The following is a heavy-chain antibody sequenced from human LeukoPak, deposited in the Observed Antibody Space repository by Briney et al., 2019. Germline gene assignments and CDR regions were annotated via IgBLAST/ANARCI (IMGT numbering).Heavy chain of an antibody. CDR2: INPNSGRT. J-gene: IGHJ4*02. V-gene: IGHV1-2*06. CDR3: ASPHSGYDYFDY. Sequence: RINPNSGRTNYAQKFQGRVTMTRDTSISTAYMELSRLRSDDTAVYYCASPHSGYDYFDYWGQGTLVTVSS. D-gene: IGHD5-12*01.